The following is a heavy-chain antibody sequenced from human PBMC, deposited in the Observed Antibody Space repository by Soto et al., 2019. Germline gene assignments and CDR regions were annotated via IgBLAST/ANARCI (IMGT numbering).Heavy chain of an antibody. J-gene: IGHJ4*02. CDR1: GSTFTSYC. CDR2: ISAYNGNT. D-gene: IGHD5-18*01. V-gene: IGHV1-18*04. Sequence: ASGKVSFKSSGSTFTSYCISWVRQAPGQGLECMGWISAYNGNTNYAQKLQGRVTMTTDTSTSTAYMELRSLRSDDTAVYYCARLDTAMVQYYFDYWGQGTRVTVAS. CDR3: ARLDTAMVQYYFDY.